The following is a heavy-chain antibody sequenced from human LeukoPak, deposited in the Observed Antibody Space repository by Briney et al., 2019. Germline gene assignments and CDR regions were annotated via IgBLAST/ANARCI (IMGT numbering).Heavy chain of an antibody. V-gene: IGHV1-3*01. J-gene: IGHJ4*02. D-gene: IGHD6-19*01. CDR2: INAGNGNT. CDR1: GYTFTSYA. CDR3: ARVVYSSGIFDY. Sequence: ASVKVSCKASGYTFTSYAMHWVRQAPGQRLEWMGWINAGNGNTKYSQKFQGRVTITRDTSASTAYMELSSLRSEDTAVYYCARVVYSSGIFDYWGQGTLDTVSS.